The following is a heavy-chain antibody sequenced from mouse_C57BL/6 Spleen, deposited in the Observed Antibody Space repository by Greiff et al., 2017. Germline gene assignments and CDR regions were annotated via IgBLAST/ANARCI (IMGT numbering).Heavy chain of an antibody. J-gene: IGHJ4*01. CDR2: IYPRSGNT. D-gene: IGHD2-5*01. Sequence: QVQLQQSGAELARPGASVKLSCKASGYTFTSYGISWVKQRTGQGLEWIGEIYPRSGNTYYNEKFKGKATLTADKSTSTAYMELRSLTSEDSAVYVGARGYLLYSNSYAMDYWGQGTSVTVSS. V-gene: IGHV1-81*01. CDR1: GYTFTSYG. CDR3: ARGYLLYSNSYAMDY.